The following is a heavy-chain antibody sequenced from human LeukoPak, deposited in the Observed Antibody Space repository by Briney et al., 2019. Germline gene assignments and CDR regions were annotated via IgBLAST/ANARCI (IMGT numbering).Heavy chain of an antibody. CDR3: ARVRTGSGSYWAHYYYYYYMDV. V-gene: IGHV3-7*01. Sequence: GGSLRLSCAASGFTFSSYWMSWVRQAPGKGLEWVANIKQDGSEKYYVDSVKGRFTISRDNAKNSLYLQMNSLRAEDTAVYYCARVRTGSGSYWAHYYYYYYMDVWGKGTTVTISS. CDR1: GFTFSSYW. CDR2: IKQDGSEK. D-gene: IGHD3-10*01. J-gene: IGHJ6*03.